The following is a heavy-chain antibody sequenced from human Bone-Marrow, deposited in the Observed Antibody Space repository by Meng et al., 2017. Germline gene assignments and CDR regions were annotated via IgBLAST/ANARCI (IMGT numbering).Heavy chain of an antibody. CDR1: GGSINSGDYY. V-gene: IGHV4-31*02. CDR2: IYYTGST. Sequence: QVCLLESGPRLVKPSQTLSLTCPVSGGSINSGDYYWSWIRQHPGKGLEWIGFIYYTGSTQYNPSLKSRVTISVDTSKNQFSLKLSSVTAADTAVYYCARATYGSGKDFWGQGTMVTVSS. CDR3: ARATYGSGKDF. D-gene: IGHD3-10*01. J-gene: IGHJ4*02.